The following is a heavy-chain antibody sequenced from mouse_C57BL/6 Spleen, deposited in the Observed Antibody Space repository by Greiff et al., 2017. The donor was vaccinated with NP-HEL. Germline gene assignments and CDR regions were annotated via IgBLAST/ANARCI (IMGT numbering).Heavy chain of an antibody. CDR3: ARSPYYYGSSYVSYAMDY. CDR1: GFSLTSYA. Sequence: VQLQESGPGLVAPSQSLSITCTVSGFSLTSYAISWVRQPPGKGLEWLGVIWTGGGTNYNSALKSRLSISKDNSKSQVFLKMNSLQTDDTARYYCARSPYYYGSSYVSYAMDYWGQGTSVTVSS. J-gene: IGHJ4*01. D-gene: IGHD1-1*01. CDR2: IWTGGGT. V-gene: IGHV2-9-1*01.